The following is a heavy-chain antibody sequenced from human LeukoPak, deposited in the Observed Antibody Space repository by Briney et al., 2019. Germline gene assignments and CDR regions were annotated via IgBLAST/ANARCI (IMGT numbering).Heavy chain of an antibody. Sequence: ASVKVSCTASGYTFTSYGISWVRQAPGQGLEWMGWISAYNGNTNYAQRLQGRVTMTTDTSTSTAYMELRSLRSDDTAVYYCARATAGDWFDPWGQGTLVTVSS. V-gene: IGHV1-18*04. J-gene: IGHJ5*02. CDR1: GYTFTSYG. CDR2: ISAYNGNT. D-gene: IGHD3-10*01. CDR3: ARATAGDWFDP.